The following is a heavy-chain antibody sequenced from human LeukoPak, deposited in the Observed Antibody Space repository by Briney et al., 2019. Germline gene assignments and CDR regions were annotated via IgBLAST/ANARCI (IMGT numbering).Heavy chain of an antibody. J-gene: IGHJ4*02. CDR2: IKSKTDDGTT. Sequence: SGGSLRLSCAASGFTFSNAWMSWVRQAPGKGLEWVGRIKSKTDDGTTDYAAPVKGRFTISRDDSKNTLYLQMNSLKTEDTDVYYCITGSSSCYGCFDYWGQGTLVTVSS. CDR3: ITGSSSCYGCFDY. CDR1: GFTFSNAW. D-gene: IGHD2-2*01. V-gene: IGHV3-15*01.